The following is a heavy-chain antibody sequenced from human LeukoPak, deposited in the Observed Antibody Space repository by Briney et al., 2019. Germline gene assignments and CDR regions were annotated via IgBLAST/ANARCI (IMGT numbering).Heavy chain of an antibody. CDR2: IYTSGNT. CDR1: GGSISSVRHY. V-gene: IGHV4-61*02. D-gene: IGHD2-2*01. CDR3: ARDQQAGKNCSSTSCSDFDY. Sequence: PSQTLSLTCTVSGGSISSVRHYWSWIRQPAGKGLERIGRIYTSGNTNYNPSLTSRVNISVDKSKNQFSLKLSSVTAADTAVYFCARDQQAGKNCSSTSCSDFDYWGQGTLVTVSS. J-gene: IGHJ4*02.